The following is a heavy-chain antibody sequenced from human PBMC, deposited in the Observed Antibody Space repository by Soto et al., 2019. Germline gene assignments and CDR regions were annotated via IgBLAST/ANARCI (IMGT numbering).Heavy chain of an antibody. J-gene: IGHJ3*02. CDR2: INPSGGST. D-gene: IGHD6-19*01. Sequence: SXKVSFKASGYTXTSYYMDWVRQAPGQGLEWMGIINPSGGSTSYAQKLQGRVTMTRDTSTSTVYMELSSLRSEDTAVYYCASDSSGWLGAFDIWGQGTMGTVSS. V-gene: IGHV1-46*01. CDR1: GYTXTSYY. CDR3: ASDSSGWLGAFDI.